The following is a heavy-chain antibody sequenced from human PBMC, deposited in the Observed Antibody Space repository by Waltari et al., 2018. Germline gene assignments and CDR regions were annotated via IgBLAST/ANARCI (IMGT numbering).Heavy chain of an antibody. CDR3: ASSNSWPRYYFDY. J-gene: IGHJ4*02. V-gene: IGHV4-59*11. Sequence: QVQLQESGPGLVKPSETLSLTCTVSGGSISSHYWSWIRQPPGKGLEWIGYIYYSGSTNSNPSLKSRVTISVDTSKNQFSLKLSSVTAADTAVYYCASSNSWPRYYFDYWGQGTLVTVSS. D-gene: IGHD5-12*01. CDR1: GGSISSHY. CDR2: IYYSGST.